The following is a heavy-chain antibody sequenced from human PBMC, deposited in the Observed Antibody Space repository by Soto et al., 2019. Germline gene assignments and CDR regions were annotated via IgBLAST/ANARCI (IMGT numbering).Heavy chain of an antibody. D-gene: IGHD3-3*01. Sequence: PGECLRMSGKGSGYNFAGYVIAWVRQMPGKGLELMGIIYPSDSDTRYRPSFQGQVTLSADKSISSAYLQFSSLRASDTAMYYYARGGVSTRTFAYGRQGTPDTVSS. CDR3: ARGGVSTRTFAY. CDR2: IYPSDSDT. CDR1: GYNFAGYV. V-gene: IGHV5-51*03. J-gene: IGHJ4*02.